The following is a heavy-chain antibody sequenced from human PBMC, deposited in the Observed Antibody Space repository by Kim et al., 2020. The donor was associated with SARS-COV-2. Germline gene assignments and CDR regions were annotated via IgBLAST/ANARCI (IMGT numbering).Heavy chain of an antibody. D-gene: IGHD2-15*01. CDR2: ISWNSGSI. Sequence: GGSLRLSCAASGFTFDDYAMHWVRQAPGKGLEWVSGISWNSGSIGYADSVKGRFTISRDNAKNSLYLQMNSLRAEDTALYYCAKGGNGYYYGMDVWGQGT. J-gene: IGHJ6*02. CDR1: GFTFDDYA. V-gene: IGHV3-9*01. CDR3: AKGGNGYYYGMDV.